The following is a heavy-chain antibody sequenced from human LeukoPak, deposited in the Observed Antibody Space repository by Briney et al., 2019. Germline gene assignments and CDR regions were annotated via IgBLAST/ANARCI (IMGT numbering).Heavy chain of an antibody. CDR1: GGSISSYY. CDR3: ARVGRSLSGCHYYFDY. J-gene: IGHJ4*02. D-gene: IGHD1-26*01. Sequence: SETLSLTCTVSGGSISSYYWSWIRQPAGKGLEWIGRIYTSGSTNYNPSLKSRVTMSVDTSKNQFSLKLSSVTAADTAVYYCARVGRSLSGCHYYFDYWGQGTLVTVSS. CDR2: IYTSGST. V-gene: IGHV4-4*07.